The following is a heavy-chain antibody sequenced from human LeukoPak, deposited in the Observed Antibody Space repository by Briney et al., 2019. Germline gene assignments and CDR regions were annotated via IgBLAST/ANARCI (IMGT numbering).Heavy chain of an antibody. V-gene: IGHV3-74*01. CDR3: VQSGGMDV. CDR1: GFTFSRFS. CDR2: INSDGSST. Sequence: GVSLRLSCAASGFTFSRFSMHWVREPPGKGLVWVSRINSDGSSTNYADSVKGRFTISRDNAKNTLYLQMNSLRAEDTAVYYCVQSGGMDVWGQGTTVTVSS. J-gene: IGHJ6*02.